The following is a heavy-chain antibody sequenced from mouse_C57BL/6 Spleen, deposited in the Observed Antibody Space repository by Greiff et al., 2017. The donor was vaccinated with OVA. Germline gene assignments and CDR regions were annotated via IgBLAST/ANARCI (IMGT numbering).Heavy chain of an antibody. D-gene: IGHD2-2*01. CDR2: IWSDGST. V-gene: IGHV2-6-1*01. Sequence: VQLQESGPGLVAPSQSLSITCTVSGFSLTSYGVHWVRQPPGKGLEWLVVIWSDGSTTYNSALKSRLSISKDNSKSQVFLKMNSLQTDDTAMYYCARHEGYGYDGAMDYWGQGTSVTVSS. CDR1: GFSLTSYG. CDR3: ARHEGYGYDGAMDY. J-gene: IGHJ4*01.